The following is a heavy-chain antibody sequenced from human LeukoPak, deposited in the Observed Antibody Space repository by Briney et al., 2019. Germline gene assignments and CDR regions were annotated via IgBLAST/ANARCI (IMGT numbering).Heavy chain of an antibody. Sequence: SETLSLTCTVSGGSISSSSYYWGWIRQPPGKGLEWIGSIYYSGSTNYNPSLKSRVTISVDKSKNQFSLKLSSVTAADTAVYYCARKTYYYDSSGRDGAFDIWGQGTMVTVSS. V-gene: IGHV4-39*07. D-gene: IGHD3-22*01. CDR2: IYYSGST. J-gene: IGHJ3*02. CDR1: GGSISSSSYY. CDR3: ARKTYYYDSSGRDGAFDI.